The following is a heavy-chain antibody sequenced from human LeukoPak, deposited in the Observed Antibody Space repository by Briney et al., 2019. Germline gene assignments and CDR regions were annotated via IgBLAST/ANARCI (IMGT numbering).Heavy chain of an antibody. Sequence: GGSLRLSCAASGFTFSSYAMSWVRQAPGKGLEWVSAIGGSGGSTYYADSVKGRFTISRDNSKNTLYLQMNSLRAEDTAVYYCAKDPDCSSTSCYGHYFDYWGQGTLVTVSS. CDR3: AKDPDCSSTSCYGHYFDY. V-gene: IGHV3-23*01. J-gene: IGHJ4*02. D-gene: IGHD2-2*01. CDR2: IGGSGGST. CDR1: GFTFSSYA.